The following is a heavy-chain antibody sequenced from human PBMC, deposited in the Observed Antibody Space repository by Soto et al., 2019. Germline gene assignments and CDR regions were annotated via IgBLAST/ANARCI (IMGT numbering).Heavy chain of an antibody. CDR3: ARPSGGNFGIIIEGTNWFAP. D-gene: IGHD1-26*01. CDR1: RDTFTSYY. CDR2: INPHGGST. V-gene: IGHV1-46*01. J-gene: IGHJ5*02. Sequence: GASGKVSCKAPRDTFTSYYINWVRQAPGQGLEWMGVINPHGGSTAYAQKFKGRVTLTRDTSASTVYMEVSSLTSEDTAMYYCARPSGGNFGIIIEGTNWFAPWGQGTLVTVSS.